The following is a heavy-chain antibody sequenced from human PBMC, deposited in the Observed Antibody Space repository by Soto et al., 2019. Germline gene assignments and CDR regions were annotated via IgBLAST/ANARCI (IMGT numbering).Heavy chain of an antibody. D-gene: IGHD3-16*01. J-gene: IGHJ6*02. V-gene: IGHV3-11*01. CDR1: VFTISAYY. CDR3: AREISYVSGGHLYYGMDV. CDR2: MSGTGCSE. Sequence: GTLSLSCTASVFTISAYYMAWMRQGPGKGLEMVAHMSGTGCSEDYGGPVNRRLSIFRENSKNLLFLQMFFLIADDTAAYYCAREISYVSGGHLYYGMDVWGQGTAVTVSS.